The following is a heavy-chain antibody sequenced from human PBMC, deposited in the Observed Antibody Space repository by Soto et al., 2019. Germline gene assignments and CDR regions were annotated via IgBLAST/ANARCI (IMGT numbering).Heavy chain of an antibody. CDR2: IKSDGTTT. CDR1: GFTFSSYW. Sequence: PGGSLRLSCVISGFTFSSYWMHWVRQAPGKGLVWVSRIKSDGTTTTYADSVKGRFTISRDNAENTLYLQMSRLGAEDTAVYYCVRGGLFYQYYSAMDVWGQGTTVTVSS. CDR3: VRGGLFYQYYSAMDV. V-gene: IGHV3-74*01. J-gene: IGHJ6*02. D-gene: IGHD3-9*01.